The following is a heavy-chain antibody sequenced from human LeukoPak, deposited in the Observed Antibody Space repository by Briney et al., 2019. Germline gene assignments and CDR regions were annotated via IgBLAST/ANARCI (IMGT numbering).Heavy chain of an antibody. CDR2: ISADSATT. CDR3: ARKSASGNYPLDY. D-gene: IGHD3-10*01. V-gene: IGHV3-23*01. J-gene: IGHJ4*02. CDR1: GFTFGDYA. Sequence: PGRSLRLSCTASGFTFGDYAMSWVRQAPGKGLEWVSVISADSATTFYADSVKGRFTISRDNAKNTVFLQMSSLRAEDTALYYCARKSASGNYPLDYWGQGTLVTVSS.